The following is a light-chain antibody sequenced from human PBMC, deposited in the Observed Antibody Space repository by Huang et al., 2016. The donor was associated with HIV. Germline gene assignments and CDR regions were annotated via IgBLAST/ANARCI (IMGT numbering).Light chain of an antibody. Sequence: EIVLTQSPAILSVSPGERATLSCRASQNVRSSFAWYQQRPGQPPRLLISGASTRATGIPARCSGSGSGTEFTLTISSLQSEDFAVYYCQQYENWPPEYTFGQRTKLEL. CDR1: QNVRSS. J-gene: IGKJ2*01. V-gene: IGKV3-15*01. CDR2: GAS. CDR3: QQYENWPPEYT.